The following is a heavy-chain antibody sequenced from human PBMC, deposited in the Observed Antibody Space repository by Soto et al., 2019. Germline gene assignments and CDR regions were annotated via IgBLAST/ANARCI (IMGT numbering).Heavy chain of an antibody. CDR2: IYYSGST. V-gene: IGHV4-59*01. CDR3: ARESGSYYRY. Sequence: QVQLQESGPGLVKPSETLSLTCTVSGGSISSYYWSWIRQPPGKGLEWIGYIYYSGSTNYNPSLKSRVTISVDTSKNQFSLKLSSVTAADTAVYYCARESGSYYRYWGQGTLVTVSS. J-gene: IGHJ4*02. CDR1: GGSISSYY. D-gene: IGHD1-26*01.